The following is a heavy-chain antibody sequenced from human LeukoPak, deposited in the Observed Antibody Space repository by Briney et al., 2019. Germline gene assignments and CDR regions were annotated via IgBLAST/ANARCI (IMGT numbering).Heavy chain of an antibody. J-gene: IGHJ4*02. CDR2: IIPILGIA. D-gene: IGHD6-13*01. CDR1: GGTFSSYA. CDR3: ARDTIEGIAAAGTFDY. Sequence: WASVKVSCKASGGTFSSYAISWVRQAPGQGLEWMGRIIPILGIANYAQKFQGRVTITADKSTSTAYMELSSLRSEDTAVYYCARDTIEGIAAAGTFDYWGQGTLVTVSS. V-gene: IGHV1-69*04.